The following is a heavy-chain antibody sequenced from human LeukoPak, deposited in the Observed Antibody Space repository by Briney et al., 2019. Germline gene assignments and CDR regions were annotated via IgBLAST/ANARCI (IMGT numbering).Heavy chain of an antibody. J-gene: IGHJ4*02. D-gene: IGHD1-26*01. V-gene: IGHV3-9*01. CDR1: GFTFDDYA. Sequence: GRSLRLSCAASGFTFDDYAMHWVRQAPGKGLEWVSGISWNSGSIGYADSVKGRFTISRDNAKNSLYLQMNSLRAEDTALYYCAKGLVGATTFYFDYWGQGTLVTVSS. CDR2: ISWNSGSI. CDR3: AKGLVGATTFYFDY.